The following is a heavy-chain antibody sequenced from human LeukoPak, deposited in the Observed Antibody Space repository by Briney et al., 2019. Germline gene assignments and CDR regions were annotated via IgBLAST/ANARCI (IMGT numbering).Heavy chain of an antibody. V-gene: IGHV1-18*01. CDR1: GYTFISYG. D-gene: IGHD3-10*01. J-gene: IGHJ4*02. CDR3: ARDLAGSGSSDYWGQVDY. Sequence: ASVKVSCKASGYTFISYGISWVRQAPGQGLEWMGWISPYNGNTNYAQKVQDRVSMTTDTSTGTAYMELRSLRSDDTAVYYCARDLAGSGSSDYWGQVDYWGQGTLVTVSS. CDR2: ISPYNGNT.